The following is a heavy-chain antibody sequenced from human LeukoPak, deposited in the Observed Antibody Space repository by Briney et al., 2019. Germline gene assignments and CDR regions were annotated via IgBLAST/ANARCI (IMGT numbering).Heavy chain of an antibody. D-gene: IGHD3-10*01. CDR3: ARGITMAN. V-gene: IGHV3-7*04. Sequence: GGSLRLSCTASGFTFGDYAMSWVRQAPGKGLEWVANIKQDGSERDYVDSVKGRFTISRDDAKNSLYLQMNSLRAEDTAVYYCARGITMANWGQGTLVTVSS. CDR1: GFTFGDYA. J-gene: IGHJ4*02. CDR2: IKQDGSER.